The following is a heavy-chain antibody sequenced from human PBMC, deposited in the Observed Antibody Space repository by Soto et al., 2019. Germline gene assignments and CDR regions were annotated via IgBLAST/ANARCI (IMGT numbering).Heavy chain of an antibody. CDR1: GNTFTYVY. J-gene: IGHJ4*02. V-gene: IGHV1-45*02. CDR2: ITPFNGNT. CDR3: GHQNNWNYVLDY. Sequence: GASVKVSCKGSGNTFTYVYLHWVRQAPGQALEWMGWITPFNGNTKYAQKFQDRVTFTGDTSLNTAYMELSRLRSDDTAVYYCGHQNNWNYVLDYWGQGTLVTVSS. D-gene: IGHD1-7*01.